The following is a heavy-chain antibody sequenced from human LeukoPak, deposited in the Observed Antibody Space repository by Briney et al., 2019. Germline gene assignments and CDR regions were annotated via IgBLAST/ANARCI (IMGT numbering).Heavy chain of an antibody. J-gene: IGHJ4*02. D-gene: IGHD3-22*01. V-gene: IGHV3-23*01. CDR3: AKWDYDSSGYYPFDY. CDR1: GFTFSSYA. CDR2: ISGSGGST. Sequence: GGSLRLSCAASGFTFSSYAMSWVRQAPGKGLEWVSAISGSGGSTYYADSMKGRFTISRDNSKNTLYLQMNSLRAEDTAVYYCAKWDYDSSGYYPFDYWGQGTLVTVSS.